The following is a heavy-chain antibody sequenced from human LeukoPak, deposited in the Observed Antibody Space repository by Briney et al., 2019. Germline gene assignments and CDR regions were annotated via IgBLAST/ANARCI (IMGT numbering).Heavy chain of an antibody. V-gene: IGHV4-39*07. J-gene: IGHJ6*02. D-gene: IGHD2-2*01. CDR3: ARSQGGYCSSTSCYYYYNMDV. CDR1: GGSISSSSYY. CDR2: IYYSGST. Sequence: PSETLSLTCTVSGGSISSSSYYWGWIRQPPGKGLEWIGSIYYSGSTYYNPSLKSRVTISVDTSKNQFSLKLSSVTAADTAVYYCARSQGGYCSSTSCYYYYNMDVWGQGTTVTVSS.